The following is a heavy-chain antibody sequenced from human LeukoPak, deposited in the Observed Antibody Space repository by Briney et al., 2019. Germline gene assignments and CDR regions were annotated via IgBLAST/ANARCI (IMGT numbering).Heavy chain of an antibody. J-gene: IGHJ4*02. CDR3: ARDSGDYYDSSGFDY. Sequence: GGSLRLSCAASGFTFSSYSMNWVRQAPGKGLEWVSYISSSSSTIYYADSVKGRFTISRDNAKNSLYLQMNSLRAEDTAVYYCARDSGDYYDSSGFDYWGQGTLVTVSS. CDR1: GFTFSSYS. D-gene: IGHD3-22*01. CDR2: ISSSSSTI. V-gene: IGHV3-48*01.